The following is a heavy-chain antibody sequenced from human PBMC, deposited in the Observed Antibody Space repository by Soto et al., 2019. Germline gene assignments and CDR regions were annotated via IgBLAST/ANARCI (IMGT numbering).Heavy chain of an antibody. CDR3: ARERGYSGYEVDY. V-gene: IGHV4-61*01. D-gene: IGHD5-12*01. Sequence: NPSETLSLTCTVSGGSVSSGSYYWSWIRQPPGKGLEWIGYIYYSGSTNYNPSLKSRVTISEDTSKNQFSLKLSSVTAADTAMYYCARERGYSGYEVDYWGQGTLVTVSS. CDR2: IYYSGST. J-gene: IGHJ4*02. CDR1: GGSVSSGSYY.